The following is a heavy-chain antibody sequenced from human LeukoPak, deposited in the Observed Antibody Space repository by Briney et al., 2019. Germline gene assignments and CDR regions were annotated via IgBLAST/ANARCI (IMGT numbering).Heavy chain of an antibody. J-gene: IGHJ3*02. D-gene: IGHD2-21*02. CDR1: GGSFSGYY. CDR3: ARWEVVIVVVTGAFDM. CDR2: INHCGST. V-gene: IGHV4-34*01. Sequence: SETLSLTCAVYGGSFSGYYWSWIRQPPGKGLERIGDINHCGSTNYNPSLKSRVTISVETSKNQFSLKLSSVTAADTAVYYCARWEVVIVVVTGAFDMGGQGTMVTVS.